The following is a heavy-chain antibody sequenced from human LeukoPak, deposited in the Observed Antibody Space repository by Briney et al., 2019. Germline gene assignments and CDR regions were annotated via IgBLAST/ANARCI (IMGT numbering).Heavy chain of an antibody. CDR3: ARGGYCSSTSCYRYAHWFDP. CDR1: GGSISSGGYY. Sequence: PSETLSLTCTVSGGSISSGGYYWSWIRQHPGKGLEWIGYIYHSGSTYYNPSLKSRVTISVDRSKNQFSLKLSSVTAADTAVYYCARGGYCSSTSCYRYAHWFDPWGQGTLVTVSS. V-gene: IGHV4-30-2*01. D-gene: IGHD2-2*02. CDR2: IYHSGST. J-gene: IGHJ5*02.